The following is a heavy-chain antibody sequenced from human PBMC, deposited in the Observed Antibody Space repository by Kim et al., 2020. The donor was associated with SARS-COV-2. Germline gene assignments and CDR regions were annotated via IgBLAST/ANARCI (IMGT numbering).Heavy chain of an antibody. CDR2: ISPNGDYI. V-gene: IGHV3-23*01. D-gene: IGHD1-7*01. CDR1: GFTFGTYS. CDR3: AKVRVTGELTFDY. Sequence: GGSLRLSCAASGFTFGTYSMSWVRQAPGKGLEWVSAISPNGDYIFYADSVKGRFTISRDNSKNTLFLQMNSLGVDDTAEYYCAKVRVTGELTFDYWGQGTLVTVSS. J-gene: IGHJ4*02.